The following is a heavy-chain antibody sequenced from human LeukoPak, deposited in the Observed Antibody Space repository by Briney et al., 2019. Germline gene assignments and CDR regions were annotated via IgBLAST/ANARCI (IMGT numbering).Heavy chain of an antibody. Sequence: PGGSLRLSCAASGFTFSDYYMSWIRQAPGKGLEWVSYISSSGSTIYYADSVKGRFTISRDNAKNSLYLQMNSLRAEDTAVYYCARSSLRFLEWLLSPEQSDAFDIWGQGTMVTVSS. V-gene: IGHV3-11*04. CDR1: GFTFSDYY. D-gene: IGHD3-3*01. CDR2: ISSSGSTI. J-gene: IGHJ3*02. CDR3: ARSSLRFLEWLLSPEQSDAFDI.